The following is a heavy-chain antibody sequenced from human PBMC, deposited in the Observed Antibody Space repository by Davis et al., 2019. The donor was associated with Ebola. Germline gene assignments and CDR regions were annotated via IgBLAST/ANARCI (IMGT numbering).Heavy chain of an antibody. V-gene: IGHV1-8*01. CDR1: GYTFTSYD. Sequence: ASVKVSCKASGYTFTSYDINWVRQATGQGLEWMGWMNPNSGNTGYAQKFQGRVTMTRNTSISTAYMGLSSLRSEDTAVYYCASSMIGSGGSRARRRYYYYGMDVWGQGTTVTVSS. D-gene: IGHD2-15*01. CDR3: ASSMIGSGGSRARRRYYYYGMDV. CDR2: MNPNSGNT. J-gene: IGHJ6*02.